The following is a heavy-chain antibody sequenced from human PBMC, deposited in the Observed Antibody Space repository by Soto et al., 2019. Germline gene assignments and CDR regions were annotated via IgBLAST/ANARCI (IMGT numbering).Heavy chain of an antibody. CDR2: IIPIFGTA. Sequence: QVQLVQSGAEVKKPGSSVKVSCKASGGTFSSYAISWVRQAPGQGLEWMGGIIPIFGTANYEQKFQGRVTITADESTSTAYMELSSLRSEDTAVYYCARDSESYSSSWYWGKYFQHWGQGTLVTVSS. D-gene: IGHD6-13*01. CDR1: GGTFSSYA. CDR3: ARDSESYSSSWYWGKYFQH. V-gene: IGHV1-69*01. J-gene: IGHJ1*01.